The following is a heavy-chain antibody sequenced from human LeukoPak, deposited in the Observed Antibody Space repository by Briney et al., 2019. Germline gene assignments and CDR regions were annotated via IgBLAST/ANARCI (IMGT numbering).Heavy chain of an antibody. CDR3: ARHRSSWLIDY. V-gene: IGHV3-23*01. Sequence: GGSLRLSCAASGFTFNSYAMSWVRQAPWERLQWVSGISDSGGNTYYADSVRGRFTISRDNSKNTLYLQMNSPRAEDTAVYYCARHRSSWLIDYWGQGTLVTVSS. D-gene: IGHD6-6*01. CDR2: ISDSGGNT. J-gene: IGHJ4*02. CDR1: GFTFNSYA.